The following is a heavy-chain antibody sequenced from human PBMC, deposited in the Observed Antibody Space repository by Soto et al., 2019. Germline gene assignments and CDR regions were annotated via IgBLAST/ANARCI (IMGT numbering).Heavy chain of an antibody. J-gene: IGHJ6*02. Sequence: QVQLVESGGGVVQPGRSLRLSCAASGFTFSSYGMHWVRQAPGKGLEWVAVISYDGSNKYYADSVKGRFTISRDNSKNTLYLQMNSLRAEDTAVYYCAKGGSGWYGYYYYVMDVWGQGTTVTVSS. V-gene: IGHV3-30*18. D-gene: IGHD6-19*01. CDR3: AKGGSGWYGYYYYVMDV. CDR1: GFTFSSYG. CDR2: ISYDGSNK.